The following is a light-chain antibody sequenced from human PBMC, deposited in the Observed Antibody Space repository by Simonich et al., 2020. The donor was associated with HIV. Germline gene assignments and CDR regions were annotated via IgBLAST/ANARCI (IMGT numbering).Light chain of an antibody. CDR1: QRNGNN. J-gene: IGKJ4*01. CDR2: YAS. CDR3: HQSSSLPLT. V-gene: IGKV6D-21*02. Sequence: EIVLTQSPAFQSVPPNEKVTITCRASQRNGNNLHWYQQKPDQSPKLLIKYASQSISGVPSRFSGSGSGTDFTLTINSLEAEDAAAYYCHQSSSLPLTFGGGTKVEIK.